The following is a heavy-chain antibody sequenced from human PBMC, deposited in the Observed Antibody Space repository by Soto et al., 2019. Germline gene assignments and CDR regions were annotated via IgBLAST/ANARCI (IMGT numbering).Heavy chain of an antibody. V-gene: IGHV3-23*01. J-gene: IGHJ2*01. D-gene: IGHD2-21*02. CDR2: ISGSGGST. CDR1: GFTFSSYA. Sequence: EVQLLESGGGLVQPGGSLRLSCAASGFTFSSYAMSWVRQAPGKGLEWVSAISGSGGSTYYADSVKGRFTISRDNSKNTLYLQMNSLRAEDTAVYYCARDSTNPYCGGDCYNYWYFDLWGRGTLVTVSS. CDR3: ARDSTNPYCGGDCYNYWYFDL.